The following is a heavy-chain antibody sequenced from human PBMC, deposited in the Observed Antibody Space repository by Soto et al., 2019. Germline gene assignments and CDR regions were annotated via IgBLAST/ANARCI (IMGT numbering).Heavy chain of an antibody. V-gene: IGHV1-46*03. D-gene: IGHD3-10*01. CDR3: SRLTTMVREINDDPFDF. J-gene: IGHJ3*01. Sequence: GASVKVSWKASGYTFTHYYIHWVRQAPGQGLEWMGVINPTGGRASYAPKFKGRVTLTRDTSTSTAYMELSSLRSDDTAVYFCSRLTTMVREINDDPFDFWGQGTLVTVSS. CDR2: INPTGGRA. CDR1: GYTFTHYY.